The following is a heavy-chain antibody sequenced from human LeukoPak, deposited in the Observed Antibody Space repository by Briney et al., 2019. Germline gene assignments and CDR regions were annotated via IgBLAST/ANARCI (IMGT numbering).Heavy chain of an antibody. V-gene: IGHV4-31*03. CDR2: IYYSGST. CDR1: GGSISSGGYY. Sequence: PSETLSLTCTVSGGSISSGGYYWSWIRQHPGKGLEWIGYIYYSGSTYYNPSLNSRVTISVDTSKNQFSLKLTSVTAADTAVYYCARETTVTGSFDYWGQGTLVTVSS. D-gene: IGHD4-17*01. CDR3: ARETTVTGSFDY. J-gene: IGHJ4*02.